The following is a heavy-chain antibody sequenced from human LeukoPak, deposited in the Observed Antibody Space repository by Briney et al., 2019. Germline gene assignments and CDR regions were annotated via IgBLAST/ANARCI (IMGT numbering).Heavy chain of an antibody. CDR1: GFTFSSYA. CDR3: AKEGYCSSTSCYAGGLDY. V-gene: IGHV3-23*01. J-gene: IGHJ4*02. D-gene: IGHD2-2*01. Sequence: GGSLRLSCAASGFTFSSYAMSSVRQAPGKGLEWVSAISGSGGSTYYADSVKGRFTISRDNSKNTLYLQMNSLRAEDTAVYYCAKEGYCSSTSCYAGGLDYWGQGTLVTVSS. CDR2: ISGSGGST.